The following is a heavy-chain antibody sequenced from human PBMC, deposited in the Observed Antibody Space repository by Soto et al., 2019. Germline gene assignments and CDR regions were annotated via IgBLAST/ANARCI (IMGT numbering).Heavy chain of an antibody. CDR2: MYRGGYT. V-gene: IGHV3-53*04. CDR3: ARDVDQS. CDR1: GFNVSSNY. J-gene: IGHJ4*02. D-gene: IGHD5-12*01. Sequence: EVHLVESGGGLVQPGGSLRLSCAASGFNVSSNYMSWVRQAPGKGLEWVSVMYRGGYTLYADSVKGRFTISRHNSKNMVFLQMNSLRAEDTAVYFCARDVDQSWDQGTLVTVSS.